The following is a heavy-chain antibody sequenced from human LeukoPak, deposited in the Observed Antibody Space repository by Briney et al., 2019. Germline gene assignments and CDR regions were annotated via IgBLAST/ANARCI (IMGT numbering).Heavy chain of an antibody. V-gene: IGHV4-39*01. D-gene: IGHD2-2*02. Sequence: SETLSLTCTVSGGSMSSSSDYWGWIRQPPGKGLEWIGGIYYSGSTYYSPSLKSRVTISVDASKRQFSLRLSSVTAADTAVYYCARQRGYCTSTICYSTFDYWGQGTLVTVSS. CDR1: GGSMSSSSDY. CDR2: IYYSGST. J-gene: IGHJ4*02. CDR3: ARQRGYCTSTICYSTFDY.